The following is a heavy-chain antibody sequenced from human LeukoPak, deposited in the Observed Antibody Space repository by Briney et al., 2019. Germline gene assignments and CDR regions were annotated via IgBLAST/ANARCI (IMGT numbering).Heavy chain of an antibody. CDR1: GFTLSSNW. D-gene: IGHD3-3*01. V-gene: IGHV3-7*03. CDR3: ARERQNKDFWSGGDY. CDR2: IKQDGSET. J-gene: IGHJ4*02. Sequence: GGSLRLSCAASGFTLSSNWMSWVRQAPGKGLEWVANIKQDGSETYYVDSVKGRFTISRDNAKNSLYLQMNTLRPEDTAVYYCARERQNKDFWSGGDYWGQGTLVTVSS.